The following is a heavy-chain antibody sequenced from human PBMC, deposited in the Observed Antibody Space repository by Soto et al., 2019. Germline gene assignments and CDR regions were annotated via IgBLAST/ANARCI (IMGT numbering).Heavy chain of an antibody. CDR1: GYTFTSYD. D-gene: IGHD1-1*01. J-gene: IGHJ4*02. Sequence: ASVKVSCKASGYTFTSYDIYWVRQATGQGLEWMGWMNPNTGNSAYAQKFQGRVTVTSDTSINTAHMELSSLRYEDTAVYYCARRAETNGWNGFGAAKYYFDFWGRGTLVTVSS. V-gene: IGHV1-8*01. CDR2: MNPNTGNS. CDR3: ARRAETNGWNGFGAAKYYFDF.